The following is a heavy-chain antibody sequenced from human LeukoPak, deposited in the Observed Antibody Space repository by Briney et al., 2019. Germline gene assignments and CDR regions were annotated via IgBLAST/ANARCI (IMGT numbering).Heavy chain of an antibody. J-gene: IGHJ4*02. CDR3: AKDQGYCSGGSCPPHDY. Sequence: GGSLRLSCAASGFTFDDYAMHWVRQAPVKGLEWVSAIGGSGGSTYYADSVKGRFTISRDNSKSTLYLQMNSLRAEDTAVYYCAKDQGYCSGGSCPPHDYWGQGTLVTVSS. V-gene: IGHV3-23*01. CDR2: IGGSGGST. CDR1: GFTFDDYA. D-gene: IGHD2-15*01.